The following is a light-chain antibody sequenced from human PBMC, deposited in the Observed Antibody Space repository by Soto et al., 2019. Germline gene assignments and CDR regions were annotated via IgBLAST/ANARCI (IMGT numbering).Light chain of an antibody. Sequence: DIQMTQSPSTLSASVGDRVTITCRARQSISSWLAWYQQKPGKAPKLLIYDASSLESGVPSRFSSSGSGTEFTLTISSLQPDDFATYYCQQYNSYSGPFGQGTKVEIK. J-gene: IGKJ1*01. CDR2: DAS. V-gene: IGKV1-5*01. CDR3: QQYNSYSGP. CDR1: QSISSW.